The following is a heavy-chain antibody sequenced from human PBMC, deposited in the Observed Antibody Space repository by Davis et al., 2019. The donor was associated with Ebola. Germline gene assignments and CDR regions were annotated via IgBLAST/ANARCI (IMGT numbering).Heavy chain of an antibody. D-gene: IGHD1-1*01. CDR3: ARDSVTYNWNEDMGWFDP. CDR2: ISAYNGNT. Sequence: ASVKVSCKASGYTFTRYGISWVRQAPGQGLEWMGWISAYNGNTNYAQKLQGRVTMTTDTSTSTAYMELRSLRSDDTAVYYCARDSVTYNWNEDMGWFDPWGQGTLVTVSS. CDR1: GYTFTRYG. V-gene: IGHV1-18*01. J-gene: IGHJ5*02.